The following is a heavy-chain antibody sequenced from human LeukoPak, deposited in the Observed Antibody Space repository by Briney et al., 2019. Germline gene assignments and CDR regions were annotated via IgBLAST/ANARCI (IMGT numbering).Heavy chain of an antibody. CDR1: GFTFSVYG. CDR3: AKDRYAGYDSGDFQH. V-gene: IGHV3-30*18. J-gene: IGHJ1*01. D-gene: IGHD5-12*01. CDR2: ISHDGGNK. Sequence: GTSLRLSCAASGFTFSVYGMHWVRQGPGKGLEWVALISHDGGNKNYTDSVKGRFTISRDNSKNTVYLQMNSLRVEDTALYYCAKDRYAGYDSGDFQHWGQGTLVTVSS.